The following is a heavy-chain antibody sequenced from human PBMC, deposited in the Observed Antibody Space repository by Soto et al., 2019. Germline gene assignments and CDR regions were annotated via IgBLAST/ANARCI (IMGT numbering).Heavy chain of an antibody. J-gene: IGHJ4*02. CDR3: AREGNYHEF. CDR1: GFPFGIYT. V-gene: IGHV3-21*01. D-gene: IGHD3-10*01. Sequence: GGSLRLSCETSGFPFGIYTMNWVRQAPGKGLEWVSSISSSGTYIDYADSVEGRFAISRGDAKNSVFLEMTSLRVDDTAVYYCAREGNYHEFWGQGTLVTVSS. CDR2: ISSSGTYI.